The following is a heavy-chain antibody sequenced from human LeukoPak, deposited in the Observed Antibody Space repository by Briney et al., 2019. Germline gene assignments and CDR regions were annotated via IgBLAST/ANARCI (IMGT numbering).Heavy chain of an antibody. CDR1: GGTFSSYA. D-gene: IGHD1-26*01. Sequence: GASVKVSCKASGGTFSSYAISWVRQAPGQGLEWMGGIIPIFGTANYAQKFQGRVTITADESTSTAYMELSSLRSEDTAVYYCASTKVVGAPGTYYYYGMDVWGQGTTVTVSS. CDR3: ASTKVVGAPGTYYYYGMDV. V-gene: IGHV1-69*13. CDR2: IIPIFGTA. J-gene: IGHJ6*02.